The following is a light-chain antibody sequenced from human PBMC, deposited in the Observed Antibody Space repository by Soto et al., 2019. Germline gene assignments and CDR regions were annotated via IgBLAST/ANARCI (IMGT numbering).Light chain of an antibody. J-gene: IGKJ2*01. Sequence: EVVMTQSPVTLSVSPGERATLSCRASQNLSRNLAWYQQQPGQAPRLLIFYASTRATGIPARFSCSGSGTDFTLTISSLQSEDFAVYFCQQYDKWPHTFGQGTKLEIK. CDR2: YAS. CDR1: QNLSRN. CDR3: QQYDKWPHT. V-gene: IGKV3-15*01.